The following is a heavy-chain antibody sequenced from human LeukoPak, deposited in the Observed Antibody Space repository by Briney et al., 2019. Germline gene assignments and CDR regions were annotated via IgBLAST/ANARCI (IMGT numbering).Heavy chain of an antibody. V-gene: IGHV3-11*01. CDR1: GFTLSDYY. D-gene: IGHD5-24*01. CDR3: TREMATIRDY. Sequence: GGSLRLSCAASGFTLSDYYMSWIRQAPGKGLQWVSYISSSGSTIYYADSVKGRFTISRDNAKNSLYLQMSSLRAEDTAVYYCTREMATIRDYWGQGTLVTVSS. J-gene: IGHJ4*02. CDR2: ISSSGSTI.